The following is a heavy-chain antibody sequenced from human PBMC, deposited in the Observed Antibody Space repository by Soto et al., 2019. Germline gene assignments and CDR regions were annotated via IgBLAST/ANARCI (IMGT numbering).Heavy chain of an antibody. CDR1: GFTFTRYS. CDR2: ISSTTNYI. CDR3: ARESEDLTSNFDY. J-gene: IGHJ4*02. V-gene: IGHV3-21*06. Sequence: LRLSCAASGFTFTRYSMNWVRQAPGKGLEWVSSISSTTNYIYYGDSMKGRFTISRDNGKNSLYLEMHSKRAEDTAVYYCARESEDLTSNFDYWGQGTLVTVSS.